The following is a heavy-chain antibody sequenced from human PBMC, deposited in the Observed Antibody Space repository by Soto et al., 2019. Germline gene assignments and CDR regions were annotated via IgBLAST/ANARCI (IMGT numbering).Heavy chain of an antibody. V-gene: IGHV4-59*01. D-gene: IGHD5-12*01. J-gene: IGHJ4*02. Sequence: QVQLQESGPGLVKPSETLSLTCTVSGGSISSYYWSWIRQPPGKGLEWIGYIYYSGSTNYNPSLKSRVTISVDTSKNQFSLKLSSVTAADTAVYYCARASGYDPHRFAYWGQGTLVTVSS. CDR1: GGSISSYY. CDR3: ARASGYDPHRFAY. CDR2: IYYSGST.